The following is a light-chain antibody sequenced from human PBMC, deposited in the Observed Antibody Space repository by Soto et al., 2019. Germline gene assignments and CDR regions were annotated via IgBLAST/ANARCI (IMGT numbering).Light chain of an antibody. V-gene: IGLV2-23*02. CDR1: SSDVGSYNL. CDR2: EVS. Sequence: QSALTQPASVSGSPGQSITISCTGTSSDVGSYNLVSWYQQHPGKAPKLMIYEVSKRPSGVSNRFSGSKSGNTASLTISGLQAEDEADDYCCSYAGSSTFYVLGTGTKVTVL. J-gene: IGLJ1*01. CDR3: CSYAGSSTFYV.